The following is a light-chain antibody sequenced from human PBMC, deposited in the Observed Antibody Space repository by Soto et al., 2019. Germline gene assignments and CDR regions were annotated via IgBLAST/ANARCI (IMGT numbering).Light chain of an antibody. CDR1: SSDVGGYNY. Sequence: QSALTQPASVSGSPGQSITISCTGTSSDVGGYNYVSWYQQHPGKAPKLMIYEVSNRPSGVSNRFSGSKSGNTASLTISGLQAEDEAEYYGSSYTSSSTYVFGTGTKLTVL. CDR2: EVS. J-gene: IGLJ1*01. V-gene: IGLV2-14*01. CDR3: SSYTSSSTYV.